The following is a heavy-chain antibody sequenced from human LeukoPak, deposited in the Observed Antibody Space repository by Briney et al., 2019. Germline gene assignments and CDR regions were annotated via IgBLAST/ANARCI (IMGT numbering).Heavy chain of an antibody. Sequence: ASVKVSCKASGYTFTGYYMHWVRQAPAQGLEWMGWINPNRGGTNYAQKFQGRVTMTRDTSISTAYMELSRLRSDDTAVYYCARDLDYDLLFDYWGQGILVTVSS. D-gene: IGHD4-17*01. CDR2: INPNRGGT. V-gene: IGHV1-2*02. J-gene: IGHJ4*02. CDR3: ARDLDYDLLFDY. CDR1: GYTFTGYY.